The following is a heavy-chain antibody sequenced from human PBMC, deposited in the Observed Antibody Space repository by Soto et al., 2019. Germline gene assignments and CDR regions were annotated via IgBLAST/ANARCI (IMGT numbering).Heavy chain of an antibody. CDR1: GFTFSSYS. J-gene: IGHJ5*02. CDR3: AKDPSVGWFDP. D-gene: IGHD2-2*01. V-gene: IGHV3-21*04. Sequence: GGSLRLSCAASGFTFSSYSMNWVRQAPGKGLEWVSSISSSSSYIYYADSVKGRFTISRDNAKNTLYLQMNSLRAEDTAVYYCAKDPSVGWFDPWGQGTLVTVSS. CDR2: ISSSSSYI.